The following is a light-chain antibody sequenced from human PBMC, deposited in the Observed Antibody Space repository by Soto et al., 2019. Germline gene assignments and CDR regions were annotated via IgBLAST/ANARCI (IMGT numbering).Light chain of an antibody. J-gene: IGKJ1*01. CDR2: GAS. V-gene: IGKV3-20*01. CDR3: QQYGSSPRT. Sequence: EIVLTQSPGTLSLSPGERATLSCRASQSVSSSYLARYHQKPGQAPRLVIYGASSRATGIPDRFSGSGSGTDFTLTISRLEPEDFAVYYCQQYGSSPRTFGQGPKVDIK. CDR1: QSVSSSY.